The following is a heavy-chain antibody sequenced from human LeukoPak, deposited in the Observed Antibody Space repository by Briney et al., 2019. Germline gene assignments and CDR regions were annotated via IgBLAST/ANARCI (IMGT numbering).Heavy chain of an antibody. J-gene: IGHJ4*02. CDR3: AREAAAGTDY. Sequence: SESLSLTCTVSGGSISSYYWSWIRQPPGKGLEWIGYIYYSGSTNYNPSLKSRVTISVDTSKNHFSLKLSSVPAADTAVYYCAREAAAGTDYWGQGTLVTVSS. CDR1: GGSISSYY. V-gene: IGHV4-59*01. D-gene: IGHD6-13*01. CDR2: IYYSGST.